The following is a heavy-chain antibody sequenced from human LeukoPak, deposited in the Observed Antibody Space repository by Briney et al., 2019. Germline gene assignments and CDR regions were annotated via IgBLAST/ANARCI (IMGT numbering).Heavy chain of an antibody. CDR1: GGSISSYY. CDR3: ARRGGAGSSSSWYSWFDP. J-gene: IGHJ5*02. V-gene: IGHV4-59*12. CDR2: IYYSGST. D-gene: IGHD6-13*01. Sequence: SETLSLTCTVSGGSISSYYWNWIRQPPGKGLEWIGYIYYSGSTNYNPSLKSRVTISVDKSKNQFSLKLSSVTAADTAVYYCARRGGAGSSSSWYSWFDPWGQGTLVTVSS.